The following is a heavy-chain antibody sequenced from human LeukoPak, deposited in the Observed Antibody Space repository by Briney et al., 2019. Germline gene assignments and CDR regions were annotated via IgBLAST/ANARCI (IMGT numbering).Heavy chain of an antibody. CDR1: GYTFTSYD. V-gene: IGHV1-8*01. Sequence: GASVKVSCEASGYTFTSYDINWVRQATGQGLEWMGWMNPNNGNTGYAQKFQGRVTMTRSTSISTAYMELSSLRSEDTAVYYCARLASSSWPLYYYYGMDVWGQGTTVTVSS. J-gene: IGHJ6*02. CDR2: MNPNNGNT. CDR3: ARLASSSWPLYYYYGMDV. D-gene: IGHD6-13*01.